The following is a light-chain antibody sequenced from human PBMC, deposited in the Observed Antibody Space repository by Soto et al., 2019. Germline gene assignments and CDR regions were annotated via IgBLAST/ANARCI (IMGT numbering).Light chain of an antibody. J-gene: IGKJ4*01. CDR2: RAS. CDR3: QQYSSNPIT. CDR1: QSVSDN. Sequence: EVLMTQSPDTLYVSPGERVTLSCRASQSVSDNLAWYQQKPGQGPRLLVYRASTRTLGIPARFSGSESGTEFTLTISSLQSEDFAVYYCQQYSSNPITFGGGTKVDIK. V-gene: IGKV3-15*01.